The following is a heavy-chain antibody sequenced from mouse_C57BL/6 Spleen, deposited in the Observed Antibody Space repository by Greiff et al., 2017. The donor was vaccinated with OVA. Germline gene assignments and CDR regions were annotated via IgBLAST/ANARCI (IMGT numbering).Heavy chain of an antibody. J-gene: IGHJ3*01. CDR3: TIHYCGSSYPIAY. D-gene: IGHD1-1*01. Sequence: QVHVKQSGAELVRPGASVTLSCKASGYTFTDYEMHWVKQTPVHGLEWIGAIDPETGGTAYNQKFKGKAILTADKSSSTAYMELRSLTSEDSAVYYCTIHYCGSSYPIAYWGQGTLVTVSA. CDR1: GYTFTDYE. CDR2: IDPETGGT. V-gene: IGHV1-15*01.